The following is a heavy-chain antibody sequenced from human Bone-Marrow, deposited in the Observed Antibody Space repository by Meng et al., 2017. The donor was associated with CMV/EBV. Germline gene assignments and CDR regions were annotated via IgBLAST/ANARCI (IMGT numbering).Heavy chain of an antibody. D-gene: IGHD2-2*03. CDR2: IIPIFDTA. Sequence: SVKVSCKASGGTFSNYAITWVRQAPGQGLEGMGGIIPIFDTADYAQKFQGRVTITLEESTSTAYMELSSLRSEDTAVYYCAAGWIREIRVLADYWGQGKLVTFAS. V-gene: IGHV1-69*13. CDR3: AAGWIREIRVLADY. CDR1: GGTFSNYA. J-gene: IGHJ4*02.